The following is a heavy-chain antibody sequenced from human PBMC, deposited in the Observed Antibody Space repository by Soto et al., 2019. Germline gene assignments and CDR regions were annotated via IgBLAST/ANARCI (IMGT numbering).Heavy chain of an antibody. D-gene: IGHD2-21*02. CDR3: AKSQIGYCGGDCYSGYFDY. J-gene: IGHJ4*02. V-gene: IGHV3-23*01. Sequence: PVGSRRLSCAASGFTFSSYAMSWVRQAPGKGLDWVSAISGSGGSTYYADSVKGRFTISRDNSKNTLYLQMNSLRAEDTAVYYCAKSQIGYCGGDCYSGYFDYWGQGTLVTVSS. CDR1: GFTFSSYA. CDR2: ISGSGGST.